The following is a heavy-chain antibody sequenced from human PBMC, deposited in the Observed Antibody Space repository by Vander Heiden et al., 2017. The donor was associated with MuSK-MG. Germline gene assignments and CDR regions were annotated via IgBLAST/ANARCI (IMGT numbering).Heavy chain of an antibody. CDR2: ICYSRST. J-gene: IGHJ3*02. Sequence: QVQLQESGPGLVKPSETLFLTCTVPGGSIRSSYGSWIRQPPGRGLEWIGYICYSRSTNYNPSLKSRVTISVDTSKNQFSLKLSSVTAADTAVYYCARGYYDFWSGHRGDAFDIWGQGTMVTVSS. V-gene: IGHV4-59*13. CDR1: GGSIRSSY. D-gene: IGHD3-3*01. CDR3: ARGYYDFWSGHRGDAFDI.